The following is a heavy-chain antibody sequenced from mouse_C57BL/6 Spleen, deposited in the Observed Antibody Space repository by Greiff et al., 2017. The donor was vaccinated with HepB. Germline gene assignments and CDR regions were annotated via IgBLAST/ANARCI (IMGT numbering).Heavy chain of an antibody. D-gene: IGHD4-1*02. CDR2: IDPDGGET. Sequence: EVQLQQSGAELVKPGASVKLSCTASGFNITGYYMHWVKQRPEQGLEWIGGIDPDGGETKYAPKFQGKATITADTSSNTAYMQLSSLTSEDTAVYYCARSQLDPDYWGQGTTLTVSS. CDR1: GFNITGYY. CDR3: ARSQLDPDY. V-gene: IGHV14-2*01. J-gene: IGHJ2*01.